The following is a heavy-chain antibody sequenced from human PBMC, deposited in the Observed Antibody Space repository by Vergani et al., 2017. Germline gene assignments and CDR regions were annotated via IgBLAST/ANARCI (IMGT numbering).Heavy chain of an antibody. CDR2: IYYSGST. Sequence: QVQLQESGPGLVKPSETLSLTCTVSGGSISSYYWSWIRQPPGKGLEWIGYIYYSGSTNYNPSLKSRVTISVDTSKNQFSLKLSSVTAADTAVYYCARNYYDSSCYYYFSPCSKHPPLPQGCYYYYYMDVWGKGTTVTVS. V-gene: IGHV4-59*01. CDR1: GGSISSYY. CDR3: ARNYYDSSCYYYFSPCSKHPPLPQGCYYYYYMDV. J-gene: IGHJ6*03. D-gene: IGHD3-22*01.